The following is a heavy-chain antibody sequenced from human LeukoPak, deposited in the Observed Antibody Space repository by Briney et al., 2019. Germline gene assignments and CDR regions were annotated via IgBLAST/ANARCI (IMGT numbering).Heavy chain of an antibody. Sequence: GGSLRLSCAASGFTFSSYAMSWVRQAPGKGLEWVAVISYDGSNKYYADSVRGRFTISRDNSKNTLYLQMNSLRAEDTAVYYCAREGCSGGSCPGPFDYWGQGTLVTVSS. CDR3: AREGCSGGSCPGPFDY. CDR2: ISYDGSNK. V-gene: IGHV3-30-3*01. J-gene: IGHJ4*02. CDR1: GFTFSSYA. D-gene: IGHD2-15*01.